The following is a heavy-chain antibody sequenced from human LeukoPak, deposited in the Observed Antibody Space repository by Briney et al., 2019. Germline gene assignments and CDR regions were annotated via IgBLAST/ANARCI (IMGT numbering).Heavy chain of an antibody. Sequence: GSLRLFCAASGFPFSNSAMSWVRQAPGKGLEWVSTLSGSGITTYYADSVKGRFTISRDNSKNTLYLQMNSLRAEDTAVYYCAKGIYSSGWSYFDYWGHGTLVTVSS. D-gene: IGHD6-19*01. CDR1: GFPFSNSA. CDR3: AKGIYSSGWSYFDY. V-gene: IGHV3-23*01. CDR2: LSGSGITT. J-gene: IGHJ4*01.